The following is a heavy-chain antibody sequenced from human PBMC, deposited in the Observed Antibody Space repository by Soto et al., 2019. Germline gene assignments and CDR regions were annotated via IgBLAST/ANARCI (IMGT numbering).Heavy chain of an antibody. CDR2: IDPSGGAT. J-gene: IGHJ4*02. Sequence: SRASGYTFTSHYMHWVRQAPGQGLEWMGMIDPSGGATTYAQKFQGRVTITRDTSTTTVYMELSSLRPEDTAVYSCSRGLWKWLFDYWGQGTLVTVSS. V-gene: IGHV1-46*03. CDR3: SRGLWKWLFDY. D-gene: IGHD6-19*01. CDR1: GYTFTSHY.